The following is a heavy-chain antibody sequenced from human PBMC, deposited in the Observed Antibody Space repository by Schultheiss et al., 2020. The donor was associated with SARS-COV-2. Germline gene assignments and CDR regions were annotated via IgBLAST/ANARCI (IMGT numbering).Heavy chain of an antibody. V-gene: IGHV4-34*01. CDR3: ARESGRNLCFDY. J-gene: IGHJ4*02. CDR2: INHSGST. D-gene: IGHD1-26*01. Sequence: GSLRLSCAASGFTFSDYYMSWIRQAPGKGLEWIGEINHSGSTNYNPSLKSRVTISVDKSKNQFSLKLSSVTAADTAVYYCARESGRNLCFDYWGQGTLVTVSS. CDR1: GFTFSDYY.